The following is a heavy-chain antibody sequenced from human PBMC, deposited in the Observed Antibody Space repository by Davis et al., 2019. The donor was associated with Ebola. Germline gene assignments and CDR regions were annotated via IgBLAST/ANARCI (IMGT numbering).Heavy chain of an antibody. J-gene: IGHJ4*02. CDR2: IRSKANSYAT. D-gene: IGHD6-19*01. Sequence: GGSLRLSCAASGFTFSGSAMHWVCQASGKGLEWVGRIRSKANSYATAYAASVKGRFTISRDDSKNTAYLQMNSLKTEDTAVYYCTGGWYLEDYWGQGTLVTVSS. CDR3: TGGWYLEDY. V-gene: IGHV3-73*01. CDR1: GFTFSGSA.